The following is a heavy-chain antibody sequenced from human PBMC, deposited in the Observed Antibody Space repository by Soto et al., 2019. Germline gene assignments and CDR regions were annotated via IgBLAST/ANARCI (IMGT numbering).Heavy chain of an antibody. CDR1: GGSISSGDYY. Sequence: SETLSLTCTVSGGSISSGDYYWSWIRQPPGKGLEWIGYIYYSGSTYYNPSLKSRVTISVDTSKNQFSLKLSSVTAADTAVYYCARDPPIRARAFDIWGQGTMVTVSS. CDR3: ARDPPIRARAFDI. V-gene: IGHV4-30-4*01. J-gene: IGHJ3*02. CDR2: IYYSGST.